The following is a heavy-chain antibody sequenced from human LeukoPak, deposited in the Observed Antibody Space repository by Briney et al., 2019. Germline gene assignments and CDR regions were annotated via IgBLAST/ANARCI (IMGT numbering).Heavy chain of an antibody. J-gene: IGHJ4*02. CDR3: AKDYGYSSGWFDY. D-gene: IGHD6-19*01. CDR2: ISWNSGSI. V-gene: IGHV3-9*01. Sequence: SLRLSCAASGFTFDDYAMHWVRQAPGKGLEWVSGISWNSGSIGYADSVKGRFTISRDNAKNSLYLQMNSLRAEDTALYYCAKDYGYSSGWFDYWGQGTLVTVSS. CDR1: GFTFDDYA.